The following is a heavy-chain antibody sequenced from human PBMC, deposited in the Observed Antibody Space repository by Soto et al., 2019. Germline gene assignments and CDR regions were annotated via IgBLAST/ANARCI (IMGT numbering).Heavy chain of an antibody. V-gene: IGHV4-4*07. CDR3: ARVAFPYFGMDV. J-gene: IGHJ6*02. D-gene: IGHD3-3*02. CDR1: GGAISSYY. CDR2: VFSSGST. Sequence: PSETLSLTCSVPGGAISSYYWSWVRQPAGKGLEWIGRVFSSGSTNYNASLKSRVTMSIDTSKNEVSLTLRSVTAADTGVYYCARVAFPYFGMDVWGPGTTVTVSS.